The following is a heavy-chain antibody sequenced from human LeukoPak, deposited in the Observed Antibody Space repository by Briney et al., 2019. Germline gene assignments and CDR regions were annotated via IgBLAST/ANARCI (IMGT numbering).Heavy chain of an antibody. CDR3: AKATTAIVVDNFFDY. Sequence: GGSLRLSCAASGFTFTSYAMSWVRQAPGKGLEWVSAISGNGGATYYADSVKGRFTIPRDNSKNTLHLQMNSLRAEDTALYYCAKATTAIVVDNFFDYWGQGTLVSVSS. V-gene: IGHV3-23*01. D-gene: IGHD3-22*01. J-gene: IGHJ4*02. CDR2: ISGNGGAT. CDR1: GFTFTSYA.